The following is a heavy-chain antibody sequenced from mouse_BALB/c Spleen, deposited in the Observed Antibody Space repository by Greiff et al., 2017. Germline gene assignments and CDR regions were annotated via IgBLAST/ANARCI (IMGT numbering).Heavy chain of an antibody. Sequence: EVQLVESGGGLVKPGGSLKLSCAASGFTFSSYAMSWVRQTPEKRLEWVASISSGGGTYYSDSMMSRFTISRDNARNILYLQMSSLRSEDTAMYYCAGGDYCGSSYVDAMDYWGQGTLVTVSA. D-gene: IGHD1-1*01. CDR1: GFTFSSYA. CDR2: ISSGGGT. CDR3: AGGDYCGSSYVDAMDY. J-gene: IGHJ3*01. V-gene: IGHV5-6-5*01.